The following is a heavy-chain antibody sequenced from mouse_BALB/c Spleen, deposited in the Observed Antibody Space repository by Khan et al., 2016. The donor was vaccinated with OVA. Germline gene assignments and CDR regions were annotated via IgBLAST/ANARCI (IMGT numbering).Heavy chain of an antibody. CDR3: ARTRTGWYFDV. CDR1: GYSITSGYY. Sequence: EVQLVVSGPGLVKPSQSLSLTCSVTGYSITSGYYWNWIRQFPGNKLEWMGFISYDGTNNYNPSLQNRISITRDTSKNQFFLKLNSVTTEDTATXYCARTRTGWYFDVWGAGTTVTVSS. D-gene: IGHD3-1*01. J-gene: IGHJ1*01. CDR2: ISYDGTN. V-gene: IGHV3-6*02.